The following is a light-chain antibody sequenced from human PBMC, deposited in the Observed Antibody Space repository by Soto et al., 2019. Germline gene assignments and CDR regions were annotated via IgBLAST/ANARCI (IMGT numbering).Light chain of an antibody. V-gene: IGKV3-15*01. CDR3: QKYNNWPWT. Sequence: EIVMTQSPATLSVSPGERAILSCRASQSVSSNLAWYQQHPGQAPRLLIYGASTRATGIPARFSGSGSGTEFTLTISSLQAEDFAIYYCQKYNNWPWTFGQGTKVEIK. CDR1: QSVSSN. J-gene: IGKJ1*01. CDR2: GAS.